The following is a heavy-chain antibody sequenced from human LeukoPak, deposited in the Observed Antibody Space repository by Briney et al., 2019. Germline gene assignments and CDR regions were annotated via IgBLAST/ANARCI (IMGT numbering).Heavy chain of an antibody. J-gene: IGHJ6*02. D-gene: IGHD4/OR15-4a*01. CDR2: ISSSSSYT. V-gene: IGHV3-11*03. CDR1: GFTFSDYY. CDR3: ARLDGAGGYYYGMDV. Sequence: PGGSLRLSCAASGFTFSDYYMSWIRQAPGKGLEWVSYISSSSSYTNYADSVKGRFTISRDNAKNSLYLRMNSLRAEDTAVYYCARLDGAGGYYYGMDVWGQGTTVTVSS.